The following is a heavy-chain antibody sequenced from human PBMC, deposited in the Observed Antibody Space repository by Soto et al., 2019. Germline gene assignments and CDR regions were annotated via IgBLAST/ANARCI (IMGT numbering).Heavy chain of an antibody. CDR1: GFTFRTYS. Sequence: EVQLEESGGGLVQPGGSLRLSCAASGFTFRTYSMNWVRQAPGKGLEWVSYITSSSDTIYYGDSVQGRFTISRDNARNSLYLQVNSLRDEDMAVYYCARVPSSGSYRSYYYYGMDVWGQGTTVTVSS. CDR2: ITSSSDTI. D-gene: IGHD1-26*01. V-gene: IGHV3-48*02. CDR3: ARVPSSGSYRSYYYYGMDV. J-gene: IGHJ6*02.